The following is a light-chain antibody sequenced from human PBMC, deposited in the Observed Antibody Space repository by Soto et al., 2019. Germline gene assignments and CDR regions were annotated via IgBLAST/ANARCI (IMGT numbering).Light chain of an antibody. CDR2: KAS. Sequence: DIQMTQSPSTLSGSVGDRVTITCRASQTTSSWLAWYQQKPGKAPKLLLYKASTLKSGVPSRFSGSGSGTEFTLTISSLQPDEFATYYCQHYNSYSEAFGQGTKVELK. CDR3: QHYNSYSEA. V-gene: IGKV1-5*03. CDR1: QTTSSW. J-gene: IGKJ1*01.